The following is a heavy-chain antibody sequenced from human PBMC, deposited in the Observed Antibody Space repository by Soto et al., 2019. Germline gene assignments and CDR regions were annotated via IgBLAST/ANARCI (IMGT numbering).Heavy chain of an antibody. CDR2: ISAYHGNT. D-gene: IGHD1-26*01. CDR1: GYTFTSYG. CDR3: ARVVGALGHWFDP. V-gene: IGHV1-18*01. J-gene: IGHJ5*02. Sequence: QVQLVQSGDEVKKPGASVKVSCKASGYTFTSYGIIWVRQAPGQGLEWMGRISAYHGNTNYAPKLQGIVTMTTDTSTSSVYMELRSLRSGDTAVYYCARVVGALGHWFDPWGQGTLVTVSS.